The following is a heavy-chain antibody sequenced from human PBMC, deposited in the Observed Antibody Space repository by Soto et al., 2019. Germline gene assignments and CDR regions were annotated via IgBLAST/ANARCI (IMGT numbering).Heavy chain of an antibody. CDR1: GFTFSNAW. V-gene: IGHV3-15*01. J-gene: IGHJ4*02. Sequence: GSLRRSCAASGFTFSNAWMNWVRQAPGKGLEWVGLIKSKTDGGTIDYPAPVKGRFIISRDDSRNTLYLQMNSLKTEDTDVYYCTTAQPRGPDYWGQGTLVTVSS. CDR3: TTAQPRGPDY. D-gene: IGHD5-12*01. CDR2: IKSKTDGGTI.